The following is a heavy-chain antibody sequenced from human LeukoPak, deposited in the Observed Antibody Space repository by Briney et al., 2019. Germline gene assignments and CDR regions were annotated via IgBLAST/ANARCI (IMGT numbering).Heavy chain of an antibody. J-gene: IGHJ5*02. CDR3: ARASMVRGVTINWFDP. CDR2: INHSGST. Sequence: SETLSLTCAVYGGSFSGYHWRWIRQPPGKGLEWIGEINHSGSTNYNPSLKSRVTISVDTSKNQFSLKLCSVTAADTAVYYCARASMVRGVTINWFDPWGQGTLVTVSS. V-gene: IGHV4-34*01. CDR1: GGSFSGYH. D-gene: IGHD3-10*01.